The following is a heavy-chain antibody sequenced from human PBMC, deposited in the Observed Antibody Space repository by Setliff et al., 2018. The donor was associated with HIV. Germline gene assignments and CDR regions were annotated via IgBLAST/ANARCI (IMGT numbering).Heavy chain of an antibody. J-gene: IGHJ3*02. CDR1: GDSVSGYY. CDR2: VHNSAGS. D-gene: IGHD3-22*01. Sequence: SETLSLTCAVSGDSVSGYYWGWIRQPAGGGLEWIGRVHNSAGSNYNPPLKSRVTMPVDTAKNQLSLKLTAVSAADTAVYYCARDRIEVLADSPHDVFDIWGRGIMVTVSS. CDR3: ARDRIEVLADSPHDVFDI. V-gene: IGHV4-4*07.